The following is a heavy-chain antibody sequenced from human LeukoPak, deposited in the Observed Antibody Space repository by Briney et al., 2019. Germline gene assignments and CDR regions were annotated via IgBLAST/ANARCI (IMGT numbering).Heavy chain of an antibody. CDR2: INQSGST. J-gene: IGHJ3*02. D-gene: IGHD1-20*01. CDR3: ARGITATTLAAFDI. Sequence: PSETLSLTCTVSGGSISSSGYYWGWIRQTPGKGPEWIGDINQSGSTNYIPSLKSRVTVSVDTSKNQFSLKLTSVTAADTALYYCARGITATTLAAFDIWGQGTMVTVSS. CDR1: GGSISSSGYY. V-gene: IGHV4-39*07.